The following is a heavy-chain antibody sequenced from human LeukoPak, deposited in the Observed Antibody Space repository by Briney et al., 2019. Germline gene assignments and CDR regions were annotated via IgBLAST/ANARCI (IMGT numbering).Heavy chain of an antibody. CDR3: TTQRSRITMVRGVIRSDH. CDR1: GFTFSNAW. Sequence: GGSLRLSCTASGFTFSNAWMNWVRQGPGQGLEWVGRIKSKTDGATTDYAAPVKGRFTISRDDSKNTLDLQMNSLKTEDTGVYYCTTQRSRITMVRGVIRSDHWGQGTLVTVSS. J-gene: IGHJ4*02. CDR2: IKSKTDGATT. D-gene: IGHD3-10*01. V-gene: IGHV3-15*01.